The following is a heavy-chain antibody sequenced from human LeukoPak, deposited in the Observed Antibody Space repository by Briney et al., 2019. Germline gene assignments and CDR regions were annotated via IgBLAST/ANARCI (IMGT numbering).Heavy chain of an antibody. CDR3: ARVPVSQGAFDI. CDR2: INHSGST. D-gene: IGHD1-14*01. J-gene: IGHJ3*02. V-gene: IGHV4-34*01. CDR1: GGSFSGYY. Sequence: PSETLSLTCAVYGGSFSGYYWSWIRQPPGKGLEWIGEINHSGSTNYNPSLKSRVTISVDTSKNQFSLKLSSVTAADTAVYYCARVPVSQGAFDIWGQGTMVTVSS.